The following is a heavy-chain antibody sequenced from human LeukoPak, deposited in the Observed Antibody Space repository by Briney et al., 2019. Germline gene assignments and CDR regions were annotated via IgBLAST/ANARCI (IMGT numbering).Heavy chain of an antibody. Sequence: ASVKVSCKASGYTFTSYGISWVRQAPGQGLEWMGGIIPIFGTANYAQKFQGRVTITADESTSTAYMELSSLRSEDTAVYYCARTRLDYYGSGSYYRGQGTLVTVSS. V-gene: IGHV1-69*13. CDR1: GYTFTSYG. CDR2: IIPIFGTA. D-gene: IGHD3-10*01. CDR3: ARTRLDYYGSGSYY. J-gene: IGHJ4*02.